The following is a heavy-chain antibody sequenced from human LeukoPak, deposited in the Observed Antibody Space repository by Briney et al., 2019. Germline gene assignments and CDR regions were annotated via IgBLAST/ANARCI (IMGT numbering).Heavy chain of an antibody. D-gene: IGHD3-3*01. Sequence: GESLKISCKGSGYTFTNYWIVWARQMPGKGLEWTGIIYPDDSDTKYSPSFQGQVTMSADKSTSTAYLQWSSLKASDTAMYYCARHSSRTRDRSGYYDGSSYYYMDVWGKGSTVTVSS. CDR1: GYTFTNYW. J-gene: IGHJ6*03. CDR3: ARHSSRTRDRSGYYDGSSYYYMDV. V-gene: IGHV5-51*01. CDR2: IYPDDSDT.